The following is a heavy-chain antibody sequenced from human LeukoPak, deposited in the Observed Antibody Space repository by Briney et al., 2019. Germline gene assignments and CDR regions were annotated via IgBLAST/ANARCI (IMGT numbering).Heavy chain of an antibody. J-gene: IGHJ5*02. CDR1: GGSISSYY. V-gene: IGHV4-34*01. Sequence: PSETLSLTCTVSGGSISSYYWSWIRQPPGKGLEWIGEINHSGSTNYNPSLKSRVTISVDTSKNQFSLKLSSVTAADTAVYYCARYLGYCTNGVCYKGRRFDPWGQGTLVTVSS. D-gene: IGHD2-8*01. CDR3: ARYLGYCTNGVCYKGRRFDP. CDR2: INHSGST.